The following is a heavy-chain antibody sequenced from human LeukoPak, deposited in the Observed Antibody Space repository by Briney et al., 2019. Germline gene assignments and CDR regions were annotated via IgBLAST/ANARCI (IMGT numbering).Heavy chain of an antibody. Sequence: PGGSLRLSCAASGFTFSSYAMSWVRQAPGKGLEWVSAISGSGGSTYYADSVKGRFTISRDNSKNTLYLQMNSQRAEDTAVYYCANDFAPIALARLLFQYWGQGPLVTVPS. V-gene: IGHV3-23*01. J-gene: IGHJ4*02. CDR1: GFTFSSYA. CDR2: ISGSGGST. D-gene: IGHD6-25*01. CDR3: ANDFAPIALARLLFQY.